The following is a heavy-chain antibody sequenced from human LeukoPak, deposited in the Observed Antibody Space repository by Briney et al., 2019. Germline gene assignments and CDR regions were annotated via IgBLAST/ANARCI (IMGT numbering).Heavy chain of an antibody. J-gene: IGHJ5*02. CDR3: ARAHCSGGSRYSWWDNWFDP. D-gene: IGHD2-15*01. CDR1: GYTFTSYY. Sequence: ASVKVSCKASGYTFTSYYMHWVRQAPGQGLEWMGIINPSGGSTSYAQKFQGRVTMTRDTSTSTVYMELSSLRSEDTAVYYCARAHCSGGSRYSWWDNWFDPWGQGTLVTVSS. V-gene: IGHV1-46*01. CDR2: INPSGGST.